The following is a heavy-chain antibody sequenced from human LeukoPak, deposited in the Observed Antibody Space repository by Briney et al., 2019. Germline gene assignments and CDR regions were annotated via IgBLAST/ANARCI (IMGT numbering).Heavy chain of an antibody. J-gene: IGHJ6*03. V-gene: IGHV4-59*12. CDR1: GGSISSYY. CDR3: ARESLTTGITGTPGGLYYYYMDV. D-gene: IGHD1-7*01. CDR2: IYYSGST. Sequence: PSETLSLTCTVSGGSISSYYWSWIRQPPGKGLEWIGYIYYSGSTNYNPSLKSRVTMSVDTSKNQFSLKLSSVTAADTAVYYCARESLTTGITGTPGGLYYYYMDVWGKGTTVTVSS.